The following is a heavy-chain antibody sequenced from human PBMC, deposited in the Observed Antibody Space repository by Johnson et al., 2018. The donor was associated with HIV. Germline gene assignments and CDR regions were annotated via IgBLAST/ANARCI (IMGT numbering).Heavy chain of an antibody. Sequence: VYLVESGGGLAQPGGSLKVSCAASGFSFSNYWMSWVRQAPGKGLEWVANIKQDGSEKYYVDSVKGRFTISRDNAKNSLYLQMNSLRAEDTAVYYCARVAYYDSSGYLGVYAFDIWGQGTMVTVSS. CDR3: ARVAYYDSSGYLGVYAFDI. CDR1: GFSFSNYW. J-gene: IGHJ3*02. CDR2: IKQDGSEK. D-gene: IGHD3-22*01. V-gene: IGHV3-7*01.